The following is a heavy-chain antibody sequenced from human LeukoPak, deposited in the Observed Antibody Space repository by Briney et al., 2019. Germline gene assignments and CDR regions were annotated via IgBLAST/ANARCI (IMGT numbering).Heavy chain of an antibody. D-gene: IGHD2-8*01. CDR2: INPSGGST. Sequence: ASVKVSCKASGYTFTSYYMHWVRQAPGQGLEWMGIINPSGGSTSYAQKFQGRVTMTRNTSISTAYMELNSLRSEDTAVYFCGRGRGNGRPENYFDYWGQGTLVTVSS. CDR3: GRGRGNGRPENYFDY. V-gene: IGHV1-46*01. J-gene: IGHJ4*02. CDR1: GYTFTSYY.